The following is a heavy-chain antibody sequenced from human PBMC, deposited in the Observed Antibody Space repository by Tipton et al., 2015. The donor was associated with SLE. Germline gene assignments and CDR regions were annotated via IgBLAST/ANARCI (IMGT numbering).Heavy chain of an antibody. Sequence: TLSLTCAVYGGSFRGYYWSWIRQPPGRGLEWIGYIYYSGSTNYNPSLKSRVTISVDTSKNQFSLKLSSVTAADTSVYYCARGRKSSGYNYRDYWGQGTLVTVSS. CDR2: IYYSGST. V-gene: IGHV4-34*01. J-gene: IGHJ4*02. CDR1: GGSFRGYY. CDR3: ARGRKSSGYNYRDY. D-gene: IGHD5-24*01.